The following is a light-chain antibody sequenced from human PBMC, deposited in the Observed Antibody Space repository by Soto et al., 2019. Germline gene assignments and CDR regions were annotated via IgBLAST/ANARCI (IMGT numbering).Light chain of an antibody. V-gene: IGKV2-30*02. CDR2: KVS. Sequence: DVWLAHSPLSLPXXLXXXXXXXSRSGQRXVHSDGIAYFSWFQQRPGRSPRRLIYKVSNRDSGVPARFSGSGSGTDFALKISRVEAEDVGVYYCMQGTHWPITFGQGTRLEIK. CDR3: MQGTHWPIT. J-gene: IGKJ5*01. CDR1: QRXVHSDGIAY.